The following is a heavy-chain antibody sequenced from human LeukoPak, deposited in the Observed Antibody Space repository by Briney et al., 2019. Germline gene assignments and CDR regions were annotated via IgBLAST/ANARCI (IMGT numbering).Heavy chain of an antibody. CDR3: ARGLAAAAHDD. Sequence: SQTLSLTCTAPGGSISSGSHYWSWIRQPAGNRLEWIGRIYTSGSTNYNPSLKRRVTISVDTSNNQFSLKLSSVTAADTAVYYCARGLAAAAHDDWGQGTLVTVSS. V-gene: IGHV4-61*02. CDR1: GGSISSGSHY. D-gene: IGHD6-13*01. J-gene: IGHJ4*02. CDR2: IYTSGST.